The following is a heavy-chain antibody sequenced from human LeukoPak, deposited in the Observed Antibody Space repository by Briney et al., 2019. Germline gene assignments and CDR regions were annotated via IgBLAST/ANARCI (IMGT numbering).Heavy chain of an antibody. CDR1: GGSISSSSYY. V-gene: IGHV4-39*07. J-gene: IGHJ4*02. CDR2: IYYSGST. CDR3: ARRCSSASCAFDF. Sequence: SETLSLTCTVSGGSISSSSYYWGWIRQPPGKGLEWIGSIYYSGSTYYNPSLKSRVTISVDTSKNQFSLKLSSVTAADTAVYYCARRCSSASCAFDFWSQGTLVTVSS. D-gene: IGHD2-2*01.